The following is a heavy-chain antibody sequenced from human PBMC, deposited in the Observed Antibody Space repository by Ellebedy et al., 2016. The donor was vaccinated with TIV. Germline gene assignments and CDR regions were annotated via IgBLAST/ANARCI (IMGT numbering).Heavy chain of an antibody. CDR1: GDTFTNYG. CDR2: INGYNGDT. CDR3: ARDRRRIVRFLEWFGDRYYGMDV. D-gene: IGHD3-3*01. J-gene: IGHJ6*02. V-gene: IGHV1-18*01. Sequence: AASVKVSCKASGDTFTNYGISWARQAPGQGLEWMGWINGYNGDTKFAQNVQGRVTMTTDTSTSTAYMELRSLRSDDTAVYYCARDRRRIVRFLEWFGDRYYGMDVWGQGTTVTVSS.